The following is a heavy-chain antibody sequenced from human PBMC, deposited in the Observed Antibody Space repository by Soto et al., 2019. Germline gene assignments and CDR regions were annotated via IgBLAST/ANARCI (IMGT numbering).Heavy chain of an antibody. Sequence: QITWKESGPTLVEPTQTLKLTCTFSGFSLSTNGMGVGWIRQPPGKALEWLSLIYWHNDKRYSPSLRNRLTVTKDDSKNQVVLTMTDMDPVDTATYYCVHRRRDSGPNGDYRGPGILVTVSS. J-gene: IGHJ4*02. CDR2: IYWHNDK. V-gene: IGHV2-5*01. CDR3: VHRRRDSGPNGDY. CDR1: GFSLSTNGMG. D-gene: IGHD3-10*01.